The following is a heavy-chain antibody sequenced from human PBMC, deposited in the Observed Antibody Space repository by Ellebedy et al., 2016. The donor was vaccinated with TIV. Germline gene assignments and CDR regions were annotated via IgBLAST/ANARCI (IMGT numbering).Heavy chain of an antibody. CDR1: GFTFSSYA. CDR3: ARDGAGVRGVIITYYYYGMDV. V-gene: IGHV3-30-3*01. Sequence: GGSLRLSXAASGFTFSSYAMHWVRQAPGKGLEWVAVISYDGSNKYYADSVKGRFTISRDNSKNTLYLQMNSLRAEDTAVYYCARDGAGVRGVIITYYYYGMDVWGQGTTVTVSS. D-gene: IGHD3-10*01. J-gene: IGHJ6*02. CDR2: ISYDGSNK.